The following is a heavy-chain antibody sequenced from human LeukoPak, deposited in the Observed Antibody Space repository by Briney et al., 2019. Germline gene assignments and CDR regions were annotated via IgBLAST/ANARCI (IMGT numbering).Heavy chain of an antibody. CDR2: IYTSGST. V-gene: IGHV4-61*02. D-gene: IGHD1-1*01. Sequence: SQTLSLTCTVSGGSISSGSYYWSWIRQPAGKGLEWIGRIYTSGSTNYNPSLKSRVTISVDTSKNQFSLKLSSLTAADPAVYYCAREPGKTGTTTIWFAPWGRGTLVTVSS. CDR1: GGSISSGSYY. CDR3: AREPGKTGTTTIWFAP. J-gene: IGHJ5*02.